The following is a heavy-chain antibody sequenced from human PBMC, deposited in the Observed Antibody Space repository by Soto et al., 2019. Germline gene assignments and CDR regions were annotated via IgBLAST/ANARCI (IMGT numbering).Heavy chain of an antibody. CDR3: AEWGLRWRYFDY. D-gene: IGHD1-26*01. CDR2: ISGSGGST. V-gene: IGHV3-23*01. Sequence: GGSLRLSCAASGFTFSSYAMSWVRQAPGKGLEWVSAISGSGGSTYYADSVKGRFTISRDNSKNTLYLQMNSLRAEDTAVYYCAEWGLRWRYFDYWGQGTLVTVSS. CDR1: GFTFSSYA. J-gene: IGHJ4*02.